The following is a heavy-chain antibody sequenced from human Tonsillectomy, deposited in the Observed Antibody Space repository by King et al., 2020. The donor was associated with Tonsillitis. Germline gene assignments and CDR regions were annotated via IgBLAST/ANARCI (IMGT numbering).Heavy chain of an antibody. CDR2: ISGYNGKT. V-gene: IGHV1-18*01. Sequence: QLVQSGAEVKKPGASVKVSCKASGYTFTVYGISWVRQAPGQGLEWMGWISGYNGKTNYAQKLRGRVTMTTDTSTSTAYMELSSLRSDDTAVYYCVRDEIVGVTHTCTSDDGGRGTLVIVSS. CDR1: GYTFTVYG. D-gene: IGHD1-26*01. CDR3: VRDEIVGVTHTCTSDD. J-gene: IGHJ4*02.